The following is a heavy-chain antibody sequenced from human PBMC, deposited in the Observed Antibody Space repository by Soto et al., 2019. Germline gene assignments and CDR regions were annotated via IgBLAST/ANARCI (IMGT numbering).Heavy chain of an antibody. D-gene: IGHD3-3*02. Sequence: GASVKVSCKASGGTFSSYAISWVRQAPGQGLEWMGGIIPIFGTANYAQKFQGRVTITADESTSTAYMELSSLRSEDTAVYYCARARLLALDYYYGMDVWGQGTTVTVSS. CDR3: ARARLLALDYYYGMDV. CDR1: GGTFSSYA. V-gene: IGHV1-69*13. CDR2: IIPIFGTA. J-gene: IGHJ6*02.